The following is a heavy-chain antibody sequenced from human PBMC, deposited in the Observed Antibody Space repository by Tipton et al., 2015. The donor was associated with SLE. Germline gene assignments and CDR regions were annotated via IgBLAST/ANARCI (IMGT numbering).Heavy chain of an antibody. V-gene: IGHV3-13*04. D-gene: IGHD3-10*01. CDR1: GFTFSTYD. CDR2: IVTAGDT. CDR3: AREGSGNYFGAFDI. J-gene: IGHJ3*02. Sequence: SLRLSCAASGFTFSTYDMHWVRQAPGKGLEWVSAIVTAGDTYYQDSVKGRCTISRENAKNSVYLQMNNLRAGDTAVYYCAREGSGNYFGAFDIWGQGTMVTVSS.